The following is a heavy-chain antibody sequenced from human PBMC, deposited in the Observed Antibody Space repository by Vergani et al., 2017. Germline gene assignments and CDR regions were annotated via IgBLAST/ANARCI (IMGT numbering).Heavy chain of an antibody. D-gene: IGHD1-14*01. V-gene: IGHV4-39*07. Sequence: QLHLQESGPGLVKPSETLSLTCTVSGGSITSSSYYWGWIQQSPGKGLEWLGTIDRTGRTHLSPSLKSRLTISVDTTKNQFSLRLTSATAADTAVYFCARDGMSPAEIDPKNAFHVWGQGTRVSV. J-gene: IGHJ3*01. CDR1: GGSITSSSYY. CDR3: ARDGMSPAEIDPKNAFHV. CDR2: IDRTGRT.